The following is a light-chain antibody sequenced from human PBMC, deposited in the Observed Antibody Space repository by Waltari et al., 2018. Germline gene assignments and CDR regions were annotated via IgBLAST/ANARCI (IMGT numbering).Light chain of an antibody. J-gene: IGLJ1*01. CDR1: TRDIGLFNV. CDR2: EVN. CDR3: CSFTSSSTYV. V-gene: IGLV2-23*02. Sequence: QSALTQPGSVSASPGQSITGSRRGATRDIGLFNVSPWFQPYPGKPPRLIIYEVNKRPPGISDRFSATKSGNVASLTISGLQADDEADYYCCSFTSSSTYVFGSGTTVTVL.